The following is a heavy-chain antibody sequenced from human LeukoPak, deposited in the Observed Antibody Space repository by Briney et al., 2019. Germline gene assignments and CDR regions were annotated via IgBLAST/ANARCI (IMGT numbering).Heavy chain of an antibody. CDR1: GGSISSYY. V-gene: IGHV4-34*01. J-gene: IGHJ4*02. CDR2: ISHSGST. D-gene: IGHD3-22*01. Sequence: SETLSLTCTVSGGSISSYYWSWIRQPPGKGLEWIGEISHSGSTNYNPSLKSRVTISVDTSKNQFSLKLSSVTAADTAVYYCARGKDYYDSSGYLDYWGQGTLVTVSS. CDR3: ARGKDYYDSSGYLDY.